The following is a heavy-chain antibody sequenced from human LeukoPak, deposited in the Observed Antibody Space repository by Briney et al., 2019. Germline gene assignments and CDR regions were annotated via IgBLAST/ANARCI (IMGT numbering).Heavy chain of an antibody. Sequence: GGSPRLSCAASGFTFSSYGMHWVRQAPGKGLEWVAVIWYDGSNKYYADSVKGRFTISRDNSKNTLYLQMNSLRAEDTAVYYCARDGSSGWYWVDYWGQGTLVTVSS. CDR3: ARDGSSGWYWVDY. CDR2: IWYDGSNK. J-gene: IGHJ4*02. CDR1: GFTFSSYG. D-gene: IGHD6-19*01. V-gene: IGHV3-33*01.